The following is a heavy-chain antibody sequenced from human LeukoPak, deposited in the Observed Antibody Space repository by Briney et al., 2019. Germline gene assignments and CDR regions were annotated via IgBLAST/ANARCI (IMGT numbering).Heavy chain of an antibody. CDR1: GYTFTSYG. Sequence: ASVTVSCTASGYTFTSYGISWVRQAPGQGLEWMGWISAYNGNTNYAQKLQGRVTMTTDTSTSTAYMELRSLRSDDTAVYYCARYTKVGLLAFDIWGQGTMVTVSS. CDR3: ARYTKVGLLAFDI. D-gene: IGHD3-16*01. CDR2: ISAYNGNT. J-gene: IGHJ3*02. V-gene: IGHV1-18*01.